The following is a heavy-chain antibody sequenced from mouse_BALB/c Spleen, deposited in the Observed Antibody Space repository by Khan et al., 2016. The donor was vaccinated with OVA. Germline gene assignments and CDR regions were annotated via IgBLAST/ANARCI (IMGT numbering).Heavy chain of an antibody. Sequence: VQLQPPFPYLFPPFSSLKMSCKSSGYTFTSYVMHWVKQKPGQGLEWIGYINPYNDGTKYNEKFKGKATLTSDKSSSTAYMELSSLTSEDSAVYYCARRSYWYFDVWGAGTTVTVSS. V-gene: IGHV1S136*01. CDR2: INPYNDGT. CDR3: ARRSYWYFDV. J-gene: IGHJ1*01. CDR1: GYTFTSYV.